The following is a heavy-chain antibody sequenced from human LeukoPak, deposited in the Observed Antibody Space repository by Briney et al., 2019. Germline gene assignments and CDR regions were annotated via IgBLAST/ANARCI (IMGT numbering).Heavy chain of an antibody. CDR1: GGSFSGYY. Sequence: SETLSLTCAVYGGSFSGYYWSWIRQPPGKGLEWIGEINHSGSTNYNPSLKSRVTISVDTSKNQFSLKLSSVTAADTAVYYCARTYYYTSGSYSLDYWGQGTLVSVSS. V-gene: IGHV4-34*01. J-gene: IGHJ4*02. CDR3: ARTYYYTSGSYSLDY. CDR2: INHSGST. D-gene: IGHD3-10*01.